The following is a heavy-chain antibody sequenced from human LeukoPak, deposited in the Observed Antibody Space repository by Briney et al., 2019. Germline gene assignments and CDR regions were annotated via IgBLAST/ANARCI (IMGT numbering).Heavy chain of an antibody. CDR1: GFTFSRYW. CDR3: ARDGEWGGATIN. Sequence: GGSLRLSCAASGFTFSRYWMHWVRQAPGKGLVWVSRINTDGSSTEYADSVKGRLTISRDNAKNSLYLQMNSLRAEDTAVYYCARDGEWGGATINWGQGTLVTVSS. J-gene: IGHJ4*02. D-gene: IGHD1-26*01. V-gene: IGHV3-74*01. CDR2: INTDGSST.